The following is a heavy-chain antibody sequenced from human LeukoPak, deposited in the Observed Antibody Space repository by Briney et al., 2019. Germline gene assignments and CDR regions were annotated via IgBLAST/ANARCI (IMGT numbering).Heavy chain of an antibody. D-gene: IGHD3-10*01. J-gene: IGHJ4*02. Sequence: ASVKVSCKASGYTFTSYAMHWVRQAPGQRLEWMGWINAGNGNTKYSQKFQGRVTITRDTSASTAYMELRSLRSDDTAVYYCARDYHGSGSLTTFDYWGQGTLVTVSS. CDR2: INAGNGNT. CDR3: ARDYHGSGSLTTFDY. CDR1: GYTFTSYA. V-gene: IGHV1-3*01.